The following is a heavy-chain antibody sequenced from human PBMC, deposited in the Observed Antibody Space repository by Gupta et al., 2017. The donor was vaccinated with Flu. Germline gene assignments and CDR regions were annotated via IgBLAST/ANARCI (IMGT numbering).Heavy chain of an antibody. CDR1: GFTFSSSA. Sequence: EVQLLESGGGLVQPGGSLRLSWAASGFTFSSSAMSWVRRAPGTGLEWVSAISGSGGSTYYADSVKGRFTISRDNSKNTLYLQMNSLRAEDTAVYYCAKSQDTAMVLADYYYYGMDVWGQGTTVTVSS. D-gene: IGHD5-18*01. J-gene: IGHJ6*02. CDR3: AKSQDTAMVLADYYYYGMDV. CDR2: ISGSGGST. V-gene: IGHV3-23*01.